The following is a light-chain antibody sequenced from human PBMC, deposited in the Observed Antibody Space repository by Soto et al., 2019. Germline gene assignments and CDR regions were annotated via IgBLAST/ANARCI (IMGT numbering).Light chain of an antibody. J-gene: IGKJ2*01. CDR3: QQRRNWYT. Sequence: EIVLTQSPATLSLSPGERATLSCRASQSVSSYLAWYQQKPGQAPRLLIYDASNRATVIPARFSGSGSGTDFTLTSSSLEPEDFAVYYCQQRRNWYTFGQGTKVEIK. CDR1: QSVSSY. V-gene: IGKV3-11*01. CDR2: DAS.